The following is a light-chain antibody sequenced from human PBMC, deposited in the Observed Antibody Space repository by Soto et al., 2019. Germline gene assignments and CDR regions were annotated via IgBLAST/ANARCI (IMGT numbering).Light chain of an antibody. CDR2: DVS. V-gene: IGLV2-14*01. J-gene: IGLJ1*01. CDR3: SSYTSSRYYV. CDR1: SSDIGGYNY. Sequence: QSVLTQPAYVSGSPGQSITISCTGTSSDIGGYNYVSWYQQHPGKAPKLMIYDVSNRPSGVSNRFSGSKSGNTASLTISGLQAEDEADYYCSSYTSSRYYVFGTGTKVTV.